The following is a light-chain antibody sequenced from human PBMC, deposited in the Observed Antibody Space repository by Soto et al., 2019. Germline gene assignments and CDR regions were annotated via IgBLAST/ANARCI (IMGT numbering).Light chain of an antibody. CDR3: QKYDSVPLT. CDR1: QGINSY. CDR2: ATS. V-gene: IGKV1-27*01. J-gene: IGKJ4*01. Sequence: DIQMTQSPSSLSASVGDRVTITCRASQGINSYVAWYQQKPGKVPKVLIYATSTLQPGVPSRFSGGGSGTVFTLTISSLQPEDVATYYCQKYDSVPLTFGGGTKVEIK.